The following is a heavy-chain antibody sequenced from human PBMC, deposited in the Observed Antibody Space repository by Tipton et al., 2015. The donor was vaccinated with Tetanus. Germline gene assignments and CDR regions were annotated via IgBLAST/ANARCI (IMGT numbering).Heavy chain of an antibody. V-gene: IGHV4-59*01. CDR1: GASISSYY. Sequence: GASISSYYWNWIRQVPGKGLEWIGYTHHSGNTKYNPSLSGRVTTSVDTSKNQFSLKISSLTAADTAVYYCARWGDASGSTNLYAFDIWGQGTMVSVSS. D-gene: IGHD3-10*01. J-gene: IGHJ3*02. CDR2: THHSGNT. CDR3: ARWGDASGSTNLYAFDI.